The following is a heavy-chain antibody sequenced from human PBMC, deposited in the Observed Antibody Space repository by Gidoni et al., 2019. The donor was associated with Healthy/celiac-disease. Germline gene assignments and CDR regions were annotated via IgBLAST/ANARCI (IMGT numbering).Heavy chain of an antibody. J-gene: IGHJ3*02. V-gene: IGHV3-11*01. D-gene: IGHD1-26*01. CDR1: GFTFSAYY. CDR3: AREGLWEWELLGGGAFDI. CDR2: ISSSGSTI. Sequence: QVQLVESGGGLVKPGGSLRLSCGASGFTFSAYYMSWIRQAPGKGLGWVSYISSSGSTIYYADSVKGRFTISRDNAKNSLYLQMNSLRAEDTAVYYCAREGLWEWELLGGGAFDIWGQGTMVTVSS.